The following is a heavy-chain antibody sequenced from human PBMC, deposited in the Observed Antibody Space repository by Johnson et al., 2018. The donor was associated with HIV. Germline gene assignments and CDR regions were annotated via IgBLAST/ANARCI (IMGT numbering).Heavy chain of an antibody. CDR3: RVVGDAFDI. CDR1: GFTFSNYG. J-gene: IGHJ3*02. V-gene: IGHV3-30*03. Sequence: QVQLVESGGDVVQPGRSLRLSCAASGFTFSNYGMHWVRQAPGKGLEWVAVISYDGSKKYYADSVKGRFTISRDNSKNTLYLQMKSLGVEDTAVYYVRVVGDAFDIWGQGTMVTVSS. CDR2: ISYDGSKK. D-gene: IGHD2-15*01.